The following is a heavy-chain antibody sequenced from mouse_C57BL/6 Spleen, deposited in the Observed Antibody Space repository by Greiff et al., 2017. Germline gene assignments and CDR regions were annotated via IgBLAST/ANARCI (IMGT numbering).Heavy chain of an antibody. D-gene: IGHD2-4*01. Sequence: ESGPGLVKPSQSLSLTCSVTGYSITSGYYWNWIRQFPGNKLEWMGYISYDGRNNYNPSLKNRISITRDTSKNQFFLKLNSVTTEDTATYYCAREGDYDGGSYYYAMDYWGQGTSVTVSS. CDR2: ISYDGRN. V-gene: IGHV3-6*01. CDR1: GYSITSGYY. CDR3: AREGDYDGGSYYYAMDY. J-gene: IGHJ4*01.